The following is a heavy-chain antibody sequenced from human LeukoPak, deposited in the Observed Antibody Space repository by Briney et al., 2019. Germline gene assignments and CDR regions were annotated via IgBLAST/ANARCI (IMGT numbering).Heavy chain of an antibody. CDR2: INHSGST. V-gene: IGHV4-34*01. CDR1: GGSFSGYY. CDR3: ARGPAPYYYDSSGYYYFDY. J-gene: IGHJ4*02. D-gene: IGHD3-22*01. Sequence: TSETLSLTCAVYGGSFSGYYWSWIRQPPGKGLEWIGEINHSGSTNYNPSLKSRVTISVDTSKNQFSLKLSSVTAADTAVYYCARGPAPYYYDSSGYYYFDYWGQGTLVTVSS.